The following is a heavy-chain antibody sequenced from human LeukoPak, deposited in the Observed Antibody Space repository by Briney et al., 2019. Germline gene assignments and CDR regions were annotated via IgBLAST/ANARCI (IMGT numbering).Heavy chain of an antibody. CDR3: ATYSTGFDI. D-gene: IGHD6-19*01. CDR1: GGSFSDYY. J-gene: IGHJ3*02. Sequence: SETLSLTCAVYGGSFSDYYWTWIRQPPGKGLEWIGEVNHRGSTHYDPSLKSRVTISVDTSKKQFSLKLSSVTAADTAVYYCATYSTGFDIWGQGTVVTVSS. CDR2: VNHRGST. V-gene: IGHV4-34*01.